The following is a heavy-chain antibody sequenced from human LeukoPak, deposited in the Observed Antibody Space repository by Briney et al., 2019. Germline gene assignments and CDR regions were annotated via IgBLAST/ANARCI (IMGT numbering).Heavy chain of an antibody. D-gene: IGHD5-24*01. CDR1: GGSISSGGYY. CDR3: ARVQTKNLGYNYYFDY. CDR2: IYTSGST. Sequence: SETLSLTCTVSGGSISSGGYYWSWIRQPAGKGLEWIGRIYTSGSTNYNPSLKSRVTISVDTSKNQFSLKLSSVTAADTAVYYCARVQTKNLGYNYYFDYWGQGTLVTVSS. V-gene: IGHV4-61*02. J-gene: IGHJ4*02.